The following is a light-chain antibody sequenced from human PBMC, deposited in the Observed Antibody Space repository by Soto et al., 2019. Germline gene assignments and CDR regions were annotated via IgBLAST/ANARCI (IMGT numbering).Light chain of an antibody. V-gene: IGKV4-1*01. J-gene: IGKJ2*01. CDR3: QQYYSTPNT. Sequence: DIVMTQSPDSLAVSLGERATINCKSSQSVLYSSNNKNYLAWYQQKPGQPPKLLIYWASIRESGVPDRFSGRGSGTDFTLTISSLQAEDVAVYYCQQYYSTPNTFGQGTKLEIK. CDR1: QSVLYSSNNKNY. CDR2: WAS.